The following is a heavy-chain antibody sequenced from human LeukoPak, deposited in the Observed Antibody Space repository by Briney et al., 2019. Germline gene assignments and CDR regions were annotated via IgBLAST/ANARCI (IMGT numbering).Heavy chain of an antibody. CDR2: IIPILGIA. J-gene: IGHJ6*02. Sequence: SVKVSCKASGYDFTGFFMHWVRQAPGQGLEWMGRIIPILGIANYAQKFQGRVTITADKSTSTAYMELSSLRSEDTAVYYCARASSSSGRHYYYYGMDVWGQGTTVTVSS. CDR3: ARASSSSGRHYYYYGMDV. V-gene: IGHV1-69*04. D-gene: IGHD6-6*01. CDR1: GYDFTGFF.